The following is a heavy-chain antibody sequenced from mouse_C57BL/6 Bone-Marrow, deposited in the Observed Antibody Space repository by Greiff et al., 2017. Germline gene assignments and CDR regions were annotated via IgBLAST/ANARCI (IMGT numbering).Heavy chain of an antibody. Sequence: EVQLVESGGGLVQPGGSLKLSCAASGFTFSDYGMAWVRQAPRKGPEWVAFISNLAYSIYYADTVTGRFTISREKAKNTPYLEMRSLRSEDTAMYYCARHEGYALAYWGQGTLVTVAA. CDR2: ISNLAYSI. CDR3: ARHEGYALAY. D-gene: IGHD2-3*01. V-gene: IGHV5-15*01. CDR1: GFTFSDYG. J-gene: IGHJ3*01.